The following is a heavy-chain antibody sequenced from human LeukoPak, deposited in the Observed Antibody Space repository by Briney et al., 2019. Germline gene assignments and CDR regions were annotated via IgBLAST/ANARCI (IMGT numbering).Heavy chain of an antibody. D-gene: IGHD3-10*01. CDR2: LNSDGSVT. Sequence: GASLRLSCAASGFAFSASWMHWVRQAPGKGLVWDSLLNSDGSVTAYADSVRGRFTIFRDNATNTLYLQMNSLRAEDTAVYYCARDYGYAMDVWGQGTTVTVSS. CDR1: GFAFSASW. V-gene: IGHV3-74*01. CDR3: ARDYGYAMDV. J-gene: IGHJ6*02.